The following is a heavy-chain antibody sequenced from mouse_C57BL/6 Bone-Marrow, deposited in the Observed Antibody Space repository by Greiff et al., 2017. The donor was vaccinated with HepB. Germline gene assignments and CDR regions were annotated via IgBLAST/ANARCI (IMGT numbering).Heavy chain of an antibody. V-gene: IGHV14-4*01. CDR3: TPPYAMDY. CDR2: IDPENGDT. CDR1: GFNIKDDY. Sequence: EVKLVESGAELVRPGASVKLSCTASGFNIKDDYMHWVKQRPEQGLEWIGWIDPENGDTEYASKFQGKATITADTSSNTAYLQLSSLTSEDTAVYYCTPPYAMDYWGQGTSVTVSS. J-gene: IGHJ4*01.